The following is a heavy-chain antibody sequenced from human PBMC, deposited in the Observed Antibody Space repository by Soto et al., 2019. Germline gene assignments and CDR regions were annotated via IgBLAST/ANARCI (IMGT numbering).Heavy chain of an antibody. CDR3: ATIAVPPAFDI. CDR1: GCTFSDYY. J-gene: IGHJ3*02. V-gene: IGHV3-11*06. CDR2: ISSLSSHT. Sequence: GGSLRLSWAASGCTFSDYYRRWIRQAPGKGLEWVSHISSLSSHTNYADSVKGRFTISRDNSKNTLYLQMNSLRAEDAAVYYCATIAVPPAFDIWGQGTMVTVSS. D-gene: IGHD6-19*01.